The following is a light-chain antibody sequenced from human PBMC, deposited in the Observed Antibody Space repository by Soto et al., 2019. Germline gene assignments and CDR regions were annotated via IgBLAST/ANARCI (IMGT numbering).Light chain of an antibody. CDR2: LNSDGSH. J-gene: IGLJ3*02. Sequence: QLVLTQSPSASASLGASVKLTCTLSSGHSSYSIAWHQQQPERGPRFLMKLNSDGSHTKGDGIPDRFSGSSSGAERYLTISSLQSEDEAVYYCQTWATGIRVFGGGTKVTVL. CDR1: SGHSSYS. V-gene: IGLV4-69*01. CDR3: QTWATGIRV.